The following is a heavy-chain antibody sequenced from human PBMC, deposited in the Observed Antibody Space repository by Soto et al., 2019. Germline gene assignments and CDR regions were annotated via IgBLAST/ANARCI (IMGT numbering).Heavy chain of an antibody. CDR1: GYTFTSYY. CDR2: INPSGGST. D-gene: IGHD3-16*02. Sequence: ASVKVSCKASGYTFTSYYMHWVRQAPGQGLERMGIINPSGGSTSYAQKFQGRVTMTRDTSTSTVYMELSSLRSEDTAVYYCTSHLGELSFPRAFDIWGQGTMVTVSS. V-gene: IGHV1-46*03. CDR3: TSHLGELSFPRAFDI. J-gene: IGHJ3*02.